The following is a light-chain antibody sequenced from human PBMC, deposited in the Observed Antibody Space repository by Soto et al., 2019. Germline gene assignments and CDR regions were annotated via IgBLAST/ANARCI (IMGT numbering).Light chain of an antibody. J-gene: IGLJ2*01. CDR1: SSDVGGYNY. V-gene: IGLV2-14*01. Sequence: QSVLTQPASVSGSPGQSITISCTGTSSDVGGYNYVSWYQQHPGKAPKLMIYGVSNRPSGVSNRFSGSKSGNTASLTISGLQAEDEADYHCSSYSSSSTLVVFGGGTKLTVL. CDR3: SSYSSSSTLVV. CDR2: GVS.